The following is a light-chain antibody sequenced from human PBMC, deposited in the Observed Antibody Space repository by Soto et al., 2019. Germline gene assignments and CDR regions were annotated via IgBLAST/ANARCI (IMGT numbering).Light chain of an antibody. Sequence: QSALTQPASGSGSPGQSITISGSGTSGDIGSYDHVAWYQQFPGKSPKLIIYAVSDRPSGVSDRFSGSKSGISASLTISGLQTEDEADYYWIPYTDTQSYLFGTGTKVT. J-gene: IGLJ1*01. CDR3: IPYTDTQSYL. CDR1: SGDIGSYDH. V-gene: IGLV2-14*03. CDR2: AVS.